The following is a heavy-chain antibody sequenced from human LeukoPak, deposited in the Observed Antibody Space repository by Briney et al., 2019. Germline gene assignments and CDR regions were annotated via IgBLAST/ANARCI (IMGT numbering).Heavy chain of an antibody. Sequence: SETLSLTCTVSGGSISSYYWSWIRQPAGKGLEWIGRIYASGSTNYNPSLKSRDTMSVDTSKNQFSLKLTSVTAADTAVYYWAREDSSSSGKNTFDIWGQGTMVTVSS. CDR2: IYASGST. V-gene: IGHV4-4*07. CDR3: AREDSSSSGKNTFDI. CDR1: GGSISSYY. J-gene: IGHJ3*02. D-gene: IGHD6-6*01.